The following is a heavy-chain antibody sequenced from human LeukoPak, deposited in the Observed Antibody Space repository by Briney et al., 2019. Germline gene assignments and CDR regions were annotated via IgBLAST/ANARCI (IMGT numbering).Heavy chain of an antibody. CDR2: IYHGGST. CDR3: ARDVGMVRGVTPDL. CDR1: GGSFSGYY. V-gene: IGHV4-34*01. J-gene: IGHJ5*02. Sequence: SETLSLTCAVYGGSFSGYYWSWIRQSPGKGLEWIGSIYHGGSTYYNPSLKSRVTISVDTSKTHFSLKLSSVTAADTAVYYCARDVGMVRGVTPDLWGQGTLVTVSS. D-gene: IGHD3-10*01.